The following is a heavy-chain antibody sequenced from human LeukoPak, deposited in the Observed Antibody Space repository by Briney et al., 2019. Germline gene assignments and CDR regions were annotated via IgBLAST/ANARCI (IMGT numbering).Heavy chain of an antibody. CDR2: ITSNSYI. D-gene: IGHD6-13*01. CDR3: ASDSPEAAALFDY. CDR1: GFTFSSYA. V-gene: IGHV3-21*01. J-gene: IGHJ4*02. Sequence: GGSLRLSCAACGFTFSSYAMHWDRRAPGKGLEWVSSITSNSYIFYADSVKGRFTISRDNAKNSLYLQMNSLRAEDTAVYYCASDSPEAAALFDYWGQGALVTVSS.